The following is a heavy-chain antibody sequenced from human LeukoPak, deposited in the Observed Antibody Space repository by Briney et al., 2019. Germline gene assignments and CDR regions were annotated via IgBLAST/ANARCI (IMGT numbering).Heavy chain of an antibody. V-gene: IGHV5-51*01. CDR1: GYNFADYW. CDR2: IFPDDSDT. J-gene: IGHJ3*02. Sequence: GESLKISCKASGYNFADYWIGWVRQTPGKGLEWMGIIFPDDSDTKNSPSFEGQVTISVDESTSTAYLQWSSLKASDTAVYYCARRLRAVSNAMIWGPADAFDIWGQGTTVIVSS. D-gene: IGHD3-22*01. CDR3: ARRLRAVSNAMIWGPADAFDI.